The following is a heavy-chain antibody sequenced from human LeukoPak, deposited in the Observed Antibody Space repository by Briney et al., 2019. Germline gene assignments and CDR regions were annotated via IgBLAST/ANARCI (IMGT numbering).Heavy chain of an antibody. J-gene: IGHJ3*02. CDR2: ISFIGST. CDR1: GGSITTTNNY. V-gene: IGHV4-39*07. D-gene: IGHD2-2*01. Sequence: PSETLSLTCAVAGGSITTTNNYWGWTRQPPGQGLEWIGSISFIGSTFYNPSLNGRVTISVDTSKYQFSLKLTSVTAADTAVYYCARARYANAWYAFDIWGHGTMVTVSS. CDR3: ARARYANAWYAFDI.